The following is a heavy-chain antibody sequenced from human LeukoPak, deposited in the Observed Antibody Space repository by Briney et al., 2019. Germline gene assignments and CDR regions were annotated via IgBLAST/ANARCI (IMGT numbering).Heavy chain of an antibody. Sequence: AGSLRLSCAASGFIVSNNYMTWVRQAPGKGLEWVSVLYSGGSTYYADSVKGRFSISRHISKNTLYLQMDRLRPEDTAVYYCATNRPPDYWGQGTLVTVSS. CDR2: LYSGGST. CDR1: GFIVSNNY. V-gene: IGHV3-53*04. D-gene: IGHD6-6*01. J-gene: IGHJ4*02. CDR3: ATNRPPDY.